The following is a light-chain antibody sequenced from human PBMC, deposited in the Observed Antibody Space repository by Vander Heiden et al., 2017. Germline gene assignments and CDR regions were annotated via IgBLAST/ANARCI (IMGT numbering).Light chain of an antibody. CDR3: SSYAGSNPVV. CDR2: EVN. J-gene: IGLJ2*01. V-gene: IGLV2-8*01. CDR1: SRDVGSYNY. Sequence: QSALTQPPSASGSPGQSVTISCTGTSRDVGSYNYVSWYQQHPGKAPKLMIYEVNKRPSGVPDRFSGSKSGNTASLTVSELQAEDEADYYCSSYAGSNPVVFGGGTKLTVL.